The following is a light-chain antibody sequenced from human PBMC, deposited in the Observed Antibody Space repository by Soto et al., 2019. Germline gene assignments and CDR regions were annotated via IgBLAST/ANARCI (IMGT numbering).Light chain of an antibody. Sequence: QSALTQPASVSGSPGQSITISCTGTNSDVGGYNYVSWYQQHPGKAPKFMIYDVSSRPSGVSDRFSGSKSGNTDSLTISGLQAEDEADYYCSSYTTSNTRQIVFGTGTKLTVL. J-gene: IGLJ1*01. CDR3: SSYTTSNTRQIV. CDR1: NSDVGGYNY. V-gene: IGLV2-14*01. CDR2: DVS.